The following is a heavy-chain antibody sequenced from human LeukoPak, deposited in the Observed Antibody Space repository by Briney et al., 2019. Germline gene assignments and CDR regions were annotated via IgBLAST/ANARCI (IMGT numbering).Heavy chain of an antibody. CDR2: INHSGST. Sequence: PSETLCLTCAVYGGSFSGYYWSWIRQPPGKGLECIGEINHSGSTNYNPSLKSRVTISVDTSKNQFSLKLSSVTAADTAVYYCARGRGVTYCGGDCYSSQGYYFDYWGQGTLVTVSS. J-gene: IGHJ4*02. D-gene: IGHD2-21*02. V-gene: IGHV4-34*01. CDR1: GGSFSGYY. CDR3: ARGRGVTYCGGDCYSSQGYYFDY.